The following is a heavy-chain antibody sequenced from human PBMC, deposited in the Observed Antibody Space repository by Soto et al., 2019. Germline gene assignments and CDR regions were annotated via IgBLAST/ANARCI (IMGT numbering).Heavy chain of an antibody. CDR1: GVSINDYY. J-gene: IGHJ3*02. Sequence: SETLSLTCNVSGVSINDYYWSWIRQPPGKGLEWIGYIYYSGSTYYNPSLKSRVTMSVDTSKNQFSLKLSSVTAVDTAVYYCERKSPYSISWYDAFDIWGQGTMVILS. CDR3: ERKSPYSISWYDAFDI. V-gene: IGHV4-59*04. D-gene: IGHD6-13*01. CDR2: IYYSGST.